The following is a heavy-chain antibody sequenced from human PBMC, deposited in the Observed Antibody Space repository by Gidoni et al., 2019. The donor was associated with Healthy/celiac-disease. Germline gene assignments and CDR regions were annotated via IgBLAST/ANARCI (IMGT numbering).Heavy chain of an antibody. V-gene: IGHV3-53*01. CDR3: ARGVYYFDY. Sequence: EGQLVESGGGLIQPGGSRRLSCAASWFTVSSNYMSWVRQAPGKGLESVSVIYSGVSTYYAASVKGRFTISRDNSKNTLSLQMNSLRAEDTAVYYCARGVYYFDYWVQGTLVTVSS. CDR1: WFTVSSNY. CDR2: IYSGVST. J-gene: IGHJ4*02.